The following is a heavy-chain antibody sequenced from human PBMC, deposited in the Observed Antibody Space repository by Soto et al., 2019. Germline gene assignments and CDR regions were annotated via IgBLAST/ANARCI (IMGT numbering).Heavy chain of an antibody. Sequence: SETLSLTCTVSGGSISSYYWSWIRQPPGKGLEWIGYIYYSGSANYNPSLKSRVTISVDTSKNQFSLKLSSVTAADTAVYYCARVRYCSGGSCYYPNWFDPWGQGTLVPSP. D-gene: IGHD2-15*01. J-gene: IGHJ5*02. CDR1: GGSISSYY. CDR3: ARVRYCSGGSCYYPNWFDP. CDR2: IYYSGSA. V-gene: IGHV4-59*01.